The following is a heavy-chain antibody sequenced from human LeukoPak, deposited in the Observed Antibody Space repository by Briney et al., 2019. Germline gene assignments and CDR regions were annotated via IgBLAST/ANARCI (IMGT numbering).Heavy chain of an antibody. D-gene: IGHD3-16*01. CDR2: ISYDGSNK. J-gene: IGHJ4*02. CDR1: GFTFSSYG. CDR3: AKEVPGGAFDY. V-gene: IGHV3-30*18. Sequence: GGSLRLSCAASGFTFSSYGMHWVRQAPGKGLEWVAVISYDGSNKYYADSVKGRFTISRDNSKNTLYLQMNSLRAEDTAVYYCAKEVPGGAFDYWGQGTLVTVSS.